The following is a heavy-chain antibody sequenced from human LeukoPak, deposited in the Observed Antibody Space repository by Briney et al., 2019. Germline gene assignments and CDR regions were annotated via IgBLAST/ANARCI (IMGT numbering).Heavy chain of an antibody. V-gene: IGHV3-53*04. CDR1: GFIVSSNY. D-gene: IGHD1-26*01. CDR3: AGIVGATDAFDI. CDR2: IYSGGST. J-gene: IGHJ3*02. Sequence: GGSLRLSCAASGFIVSSNYMNWVRQAPGKGLEWVSVIYSGGSTYYADSVKGRFTVFRHNSKNTPFLQMNSLRAEDTAVYYCAGIVGATDAFDIWGQGTMVTVSS.